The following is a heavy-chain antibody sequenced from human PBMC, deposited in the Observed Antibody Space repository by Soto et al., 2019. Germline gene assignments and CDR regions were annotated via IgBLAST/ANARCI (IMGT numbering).Heavy chain of an antibody. Sequence: PGGSLRLSCAASGFTFSNAWMSWVRQAPGKGLEWVGRIKSKTDGGTTDYAAPVKGRFTISRDDSKNTLYLQMNSLKTEDTAVYYCAKDQLLYDILTGRNYYYGMDVWGQGTTVTVSS. D-gene: IGHD3-9*01. J-gene: IGHJ6*02. V-gene: IGHV3-15*01. CDR3: AKDQLLYDILTGRNYYYGMDV. CDR1: GFTFSNAW. CDR2: IKSKTDGGTT.